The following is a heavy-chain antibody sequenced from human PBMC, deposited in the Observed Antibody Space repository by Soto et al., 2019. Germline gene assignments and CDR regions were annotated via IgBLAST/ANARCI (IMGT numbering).Heavy chain of an antibody. Sequence: SETLCLTCAVSGGSLSSGGYSWSWIRQPQGKGLEWIGYIYHSGSTYYNPSLKSRVTISVDRSKNQFSLKLSSVTAADTALYYCARVWGPYCCCYCYPPTPNRFYPWRQGPPVTVSS. V-gene: IGHV4-30-2*01. CDR3: ARVWGPYCCCYCYPPTPNRFYP. D-gene: IGHD2-21*02. CDR1: GGSLSSGGYS. CDR2: IYHSGST. J-gene: IGHJ5*01.